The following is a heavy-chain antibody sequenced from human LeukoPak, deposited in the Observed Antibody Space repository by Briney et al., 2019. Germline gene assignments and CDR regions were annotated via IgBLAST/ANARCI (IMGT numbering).Heavy chain of an antibody. D-gene: IGHD6-13*01. J-gene: IGHJ6*02. Sequence: SETLSLTCAVYGGSFSGYYWSWIRQPPGKGLEWIGEINHSGSTNYNPSLKSRVTISVDTAKNQFSLKVSSVTAADTAVYYCARSAAAGAFYYYGMDVWGQGTTVTVSS. V-gene: IGHV4-34*01. CDR1: GGSFSGYY. CDR2: INHSGST. CDR3: ARSAAAGAFYYYGMDV.